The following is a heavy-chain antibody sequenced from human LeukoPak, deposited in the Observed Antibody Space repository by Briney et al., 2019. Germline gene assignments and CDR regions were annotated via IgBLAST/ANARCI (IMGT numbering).Heavy chain of an antibody. D-gene: IGHD6-19*01. J-gene: IGHJ5*02. V-gene: IGHV3-7*01. CDR1: GFTFSSYW. CDR2: IKQDGSEK. CDR3: ARDGEYSSGWLNWFDP. Sequence: PGGSLRLSCAASGFTFSSYWMSWVRQAPGKGLEWVANIKQDGSEKYYVDSVKGRFTISRDNAKKSLYLQMNSLRAEDTAVYYCARDGEYSSGWLNWFDPWGQGTLVTVSS.